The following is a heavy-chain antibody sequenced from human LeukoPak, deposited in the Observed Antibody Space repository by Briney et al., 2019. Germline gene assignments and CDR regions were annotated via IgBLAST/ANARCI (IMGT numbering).Heavy chain of an antibody. J-gene: IGHJ5*02. Sequence: GGSLRLSCAASGFTVSSNYMSWVRQAPGKGLEWVSVIYSGGSTFYADSVKGRFTISTDNSKNTLYLQMNSLRAEDTAVYYCARGSAAAGFDPWGQGTLVTVSS. CDR2: IYSGGST. V-gene: IGHV3-53*01. CDR3: ARGSAAAGFDP. D-gene: IGHD6-13*01. CDR1: GFTVSSNY.